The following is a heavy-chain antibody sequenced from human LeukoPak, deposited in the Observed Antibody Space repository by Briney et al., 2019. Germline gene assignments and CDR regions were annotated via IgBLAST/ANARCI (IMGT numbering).Heavy chain of an antibody. CDR2: MNPNSGNT. Sequence: RASVKVSCEASGYTFTSYDINWVRQTTGQGLEWMGWMNPNSGNTGYAQKFQGRVTMTRNTSISTAYMELSSLRSEDTAVYYCARPYYYDTNWFDPWGQGTLVTVSS. V-gene: IGHV1-8*01. CDR3: ARPYYYDTNWFDP. CDR1: GYTFTSYD. J-gene: IGHJ5*02. D-gene: IGHD3-22*01.